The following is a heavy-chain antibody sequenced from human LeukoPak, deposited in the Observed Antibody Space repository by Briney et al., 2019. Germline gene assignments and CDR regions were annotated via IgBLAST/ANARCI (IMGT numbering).Heavy chain of an antibody. J-gene: IGHJ4*02. Sequence: GGSLRLSCAASGFTFSDYYMSWIRQAPGKGLEGVSYISSSGSTIYYADSVKGRFTISRDNAKNSLYLQMNSLRAEDTAVCYCARTDFWSGSALDYWGQGTLVTVSS. D-gene: IGHD3-3*01. CDR2: ISSSGSTI. CDR3: ARTDFWSGSALDY. V-gene: IGHV3-11*01. CDR1: GFTFSDYY.